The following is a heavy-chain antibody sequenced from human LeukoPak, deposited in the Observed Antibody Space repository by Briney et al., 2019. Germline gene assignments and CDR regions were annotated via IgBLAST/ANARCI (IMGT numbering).Heavy chain of an antibody. D-gene: IGHD5-18*01. CDR1: GYSFTDYY. CDR2: INPNSGGT. J-gene: IGHJ3*02. CDR3: ARNSLLQLWLGAFDI. Sequence: ASVKVSCKASGYSFTDYYMHWVRQAPGQGLEWMGWINPNSGGTNYAQKFQGRVTMTRDTSISTAYMELSRLRSDDTAVYYCARNSLLQLWLGAFDIWGQGTMVTVSS. V-gene: IGHV1-2*02.